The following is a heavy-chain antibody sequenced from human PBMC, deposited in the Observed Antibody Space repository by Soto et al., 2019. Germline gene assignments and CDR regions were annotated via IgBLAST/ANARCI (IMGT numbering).Heavy chain of an antibody. Sequence: PSETLSLTCTVSGGSISSDYWSWIRQPPGKGLEWIGYIYYGGSTHSNPSLKSRVTISLDTPKNQFSLKLSSVTAADTAVYYCARHPGYYDILTGYTTYYFDSWGQGILVTVSS. D-gene: IGHD3-9*01. CDR3: ARHPGYYDILTGYTTYYFDS. CDR2: IYYGGST. J-gene: IGHJ4*02. CDR1: GGSISSDY. V-gene: IGHV4-59*08.